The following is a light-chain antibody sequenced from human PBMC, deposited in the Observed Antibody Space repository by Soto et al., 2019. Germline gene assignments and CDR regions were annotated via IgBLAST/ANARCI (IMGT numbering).Light chain of an antibody. CDR3: QNYNSSPRT. CDR1: QIISTY. Sequence: DIQMTQSPSSLSASVGDRVTITCRASQIISTYLNWYQQRAGLAPRLLIYAASSLQSGVPPRFSGSGSGTDFTLTISSLQPEDVATYYCQNYNSSPRTFXQGTKLDIK. J-gene: IGKJ1*01. CDR2: AAS. V-gene: IGKV1-39*01.